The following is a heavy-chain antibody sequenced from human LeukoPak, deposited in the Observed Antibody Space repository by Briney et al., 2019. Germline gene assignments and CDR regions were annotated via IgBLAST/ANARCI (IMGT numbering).Heavy chain of an antibody. CDR2: INPNSGGT. CDR3: ARAAMNLAGYNWWYFDY. D-gene: IGHD5-24*01. V-gene: IGHV1-2*04. J-gene: IGHJ4*02. Sequence: ASVKVSCKASGYTFTGYYMHWVRQAPGQGLEWMGWINPNSGGTNCAQKFQGWVTMTRDTSISTAYMELSRLRSDDTAVYYCARAAMNLAGYNWWYFDYWGQGTLVTVSS. CDR1: GYTFTGYY.